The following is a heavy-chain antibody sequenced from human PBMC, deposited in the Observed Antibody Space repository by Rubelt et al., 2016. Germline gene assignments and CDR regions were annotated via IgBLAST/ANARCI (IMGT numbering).Heavy chain of an antibody. V-gene: IGHV1-3*01. CDR1: GYTFTSYA. CDR3: ARAQRIRLLMVYAPTFDY. CDR2: INAGNGNT. J-gene: IGHJ4*02. D-gene: IGHD2-8*01. Sequence: QVQLVQSGAEVKKPGASVKVSCKASGYTFTSYAMHWVRQAPGQRLEWMGWINAGNGNTNYSQKFQGSVTITRDTSASTAYMELSSLRSEDTAVYYCARAQRIRLLMVYAPTFDYWGQGTLVTVSS.